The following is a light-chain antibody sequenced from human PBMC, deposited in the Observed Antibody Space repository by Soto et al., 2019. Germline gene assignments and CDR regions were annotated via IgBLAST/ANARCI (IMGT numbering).Light chain of an antibody. V-gene: IGKV1-13*02. Sequence: AVQLTQSPSSLSASVGDRVSLTCRATEGIGHSLAWYQHKPGQPPKLLVSDGSSLERGVPPRFSGSGSGTAFTLTITGLQAEDVATYYCQQFTSYVLSFGGGTKVDIK. CDR3: QQFTSYVLS. CDR2: DGS. CDR1: EGIGHS. J-gene: IGKJ4*01.